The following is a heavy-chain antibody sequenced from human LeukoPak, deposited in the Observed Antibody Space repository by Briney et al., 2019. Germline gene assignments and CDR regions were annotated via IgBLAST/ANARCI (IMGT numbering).Heavy chain of an antibody. CDR3: ARERGPIDS. CDR2: ISSSSSTI. V-gene: IGHV3-48*04. Sequence: GGSLRLSCSASGFTFSTYDMSWVRQAPGKGLEWVSYISSSSSTIYYADSVKGRFTISRDNAKNSLNLQMNSLRVEDTAVYYCARERGPIDSWGQGTLVTVSS. CDR1: GFTFSTYD. J-gene: IGHJ4*02. D-gene: IGHD3-10*01.